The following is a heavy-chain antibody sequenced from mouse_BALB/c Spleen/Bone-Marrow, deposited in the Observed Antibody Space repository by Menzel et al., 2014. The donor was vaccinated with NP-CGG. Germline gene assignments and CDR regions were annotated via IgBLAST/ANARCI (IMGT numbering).Heavy chain of an antibody. D-gene: IGHD1-1*01. Sequence: VQLQQPGAEPVKPGASVKLSCTASGFNIKDTYMHWVKQRPEQGLEWIGRIDPANGNTKYDPKFQGKATITADTSSNTAYLQLSSLTSEDTAVYYCASYYYGRYFDVWGAGTTVTVSS. CDR1: GFNIKDTY. CDR2: IDPANGNT. J-gene: IGHJ1*01. CDR3: ASYYYGRYFDV. V-gene: IGHV14-3*02.